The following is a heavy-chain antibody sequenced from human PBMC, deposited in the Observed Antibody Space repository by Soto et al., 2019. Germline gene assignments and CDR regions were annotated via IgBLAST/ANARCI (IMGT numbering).Heavy chain of an antibody. J-gene: IGHJ4*02. V-gene: IGHV1-18*01. CDR3: AREFEGHSSSWPFDY. CDR1: GYTFPTYG. Sequence: QVPLVQSGGEVKKPGASVRVSCRASGYTFPTYGIAWVRQAPGQGLEWMGWISVYNGFTHYAQKFRGRVTGTTETSTSTVHMELRSLSSDDTAVYYCAREFEGHSSSWPFDYWGQGTLVTVSA. CDR2: ISVYNGFT. D-gene: IGHD6-13*01.